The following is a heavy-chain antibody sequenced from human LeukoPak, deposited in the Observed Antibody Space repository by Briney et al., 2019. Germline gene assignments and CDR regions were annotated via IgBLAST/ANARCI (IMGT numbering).Heavy chain of an antibody. D-gene: IGHD1-26*01. CDR2: TSYSEGT. J-gene: IGHJ4*02. CDR3: ATADWESFYFDS. Sequence: SETLSLTCTVSGGSVSRGGYYWNWIRQHPGKGLEWIGFTSYSEGTYYNPSLMSRITISVDRSQNQFSLKMRDVTAADTAVYFRATADWESFYFDSWGQGVLVAVSS. V-gene: IGHV4-31*03. CDR1: GGSVSRGGYY.